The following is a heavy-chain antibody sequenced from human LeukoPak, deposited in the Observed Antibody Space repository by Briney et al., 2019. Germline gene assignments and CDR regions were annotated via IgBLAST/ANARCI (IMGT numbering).Heavy chain of an antibody. Sequence: SVKVSCKASGGSFSSYAISWVRQAPGQGLEWMGGIIPIFGTANYAQKFQGRVTITADESTSTAYMELSSLRSEDTAVYYCARDLDSSGYFDYWGQGTLVTVSS. J-gene: IGHJ4*02. CDR3: ARDLDSSGYFDY. CDR2: IIPIFGTA. V-gene: IGHV1-69*01. D-gene: IGHD3-22*01. CDR1: GGSFSSYA.